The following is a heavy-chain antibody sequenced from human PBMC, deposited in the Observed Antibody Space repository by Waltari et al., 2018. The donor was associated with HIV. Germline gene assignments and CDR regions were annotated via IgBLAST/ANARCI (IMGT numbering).Heavy chain of an antibody. D-gene: IGHD1-26*01. CDR2: IKDDGSEK. CDR1: GFTLTHYW. Sequence: EVQLMESGGGLVQSGGALRLSCGASGFTLTHYWTSWVRQTPGKGLEGVGYIKDDGSEKYYMGSVKGRFTISRDNAKNSMFLQMNSLRAEDTAVYYCARIGTFPHNYAIDFWGQGTTVTVSS. V-gene: IGHV3-7*01. CDR3: ARIGTFPHNYAIDF. J-gene: IGHJ6*02.